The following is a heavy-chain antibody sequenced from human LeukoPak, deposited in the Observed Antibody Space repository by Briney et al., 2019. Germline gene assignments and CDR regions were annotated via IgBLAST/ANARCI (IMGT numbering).Heavy chain of an antibody. CDR2: ISSSSSYI. J-gene: IGHJ4*02. Sequence: GGSLRLSCAASGFTFSSYSMNWVRQAPGKGLEWVSSISSSSSYIYYADSVKGRFTISRDNAKNSLYLQMNSLRAEDTAVYYCARSSIAVARRDYFDYWGRGTLVTVSS. CDR3: ARSSIAVARRDYFDY. CDR1: GFTFSSYS. D-gene: IGHD6-19*01. V-gene: IGHV3-21*01.